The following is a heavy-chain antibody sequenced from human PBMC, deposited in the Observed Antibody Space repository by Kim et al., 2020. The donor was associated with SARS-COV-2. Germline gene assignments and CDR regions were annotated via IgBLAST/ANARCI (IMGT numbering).Heavy chain of an antibody. D-gene: IGHD2-2*03. V-gene: IGHV4-39*01. J-gene: IGHJ5*02. CDR3: ARQLDPYNWFDP. Sequence: YYTPSLKSRVTISVDTSKNQFSLKLSSVTAADTAVYYCARQLDPYNWFDPWGQGTLVTVSS.